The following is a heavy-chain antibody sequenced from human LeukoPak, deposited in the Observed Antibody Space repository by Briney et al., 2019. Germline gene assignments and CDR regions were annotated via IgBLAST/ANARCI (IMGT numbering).Heavy chain of an antibody. V-gene: IGHV3-21*01. Sequence: GGSLRLSCAASGFTLHSYTMNWVRQAPGKGLEWLSSISDSGSSTYTNYEDSMRGRFTISRDKATNSLFLQMDSLRAEDTAVYYCAREGGIAWEPANYFDYWGQGTLVTVSS. J-gene: IGHJ4*02. CDR2: ISDSGSSTYT. D-gene: IGHD1-26*01. CDR3: AREGGIAWEPANYFDY. CDR1: GFTLHSYT.